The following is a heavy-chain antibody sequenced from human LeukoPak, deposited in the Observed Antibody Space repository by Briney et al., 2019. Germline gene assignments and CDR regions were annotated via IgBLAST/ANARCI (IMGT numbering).Heavy chain of an antibody. Sequence: GASVKVSCKASGYTFTSYGISWVRQAPGQGLEWMGWISAYNGNTNYAQKLQGRVTITADESTSTAYMELSSLRSEDTAVYYCASGGSSGWYGDYWGQGTLVTVSS. CDR2: ISAYNGNT. CDR3: ASGGSSGWYGDY. D-gene: IGHD6-19*01. J-gene: IGHJ4*02. V-gene: IGHV1-18*01. CDR1: GYTFTSYG.